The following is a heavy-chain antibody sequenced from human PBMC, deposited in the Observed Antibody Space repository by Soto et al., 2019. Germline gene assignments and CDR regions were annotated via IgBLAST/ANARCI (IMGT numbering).Heavy chain of an antibody. CDR2: ITYSGVA. CDR1: GASFSGFY. Sequence: QGQLQQWGTGLLRPSETLSLSCGLYGASFSGFYWSWIRQAPGKGREWIGEITYSGVANYNPSLTSRVTISVDTSKNHFSLRLNSVTAADTAVYFCARDFMHWGQGTLVIVSS. J-gene: IGHJ1*01. V-gene: IGHV4-34*01. CDR3: ARDFMH.